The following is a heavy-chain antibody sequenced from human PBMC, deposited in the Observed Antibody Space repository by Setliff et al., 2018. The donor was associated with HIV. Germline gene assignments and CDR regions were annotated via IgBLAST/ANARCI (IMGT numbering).Heavy chain of an antibody. Sequence: NPGGSLRLSCAASGFTFSDYYMSWIRQAPGKGLEWVADINGYGKIIYYADFVEGRFTISRDNANRSLSLQVNTLRAEDTAVYYCARGRHYDSSGYYRGYFQNWGQGTLVTVSS. CDR3: ARGRHYDSSGYYRGYFQN. CDR2: INGYGKII. CDR1: GFTFSDYY. D-gene: IGHD3-22*01. V-gene: IGHV3-11*04. J-gene: IGHJ1*01.